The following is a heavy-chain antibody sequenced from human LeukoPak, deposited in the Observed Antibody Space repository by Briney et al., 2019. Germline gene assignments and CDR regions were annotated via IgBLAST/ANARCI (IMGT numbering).Heavy chain of an antibody. V-gene: IGHV3-64*01. D-gene: IGHD5-18*01. CDR2: ISSNGGST. J-gene: IGHJ4*02. CDR3: ARVPQGPGYSYGPDY. CDR1: GFTFSSYA. Sequence: GGSLRLSCAASGFTFSSYAMHWVRQAPGKGLECVSAISSNGGSTYYANSVKGRFTISRYNSKNTLYLQMGSLRAEDMAVYYCARVPQGPGYSYGPDYWGQGTLVTVSS.